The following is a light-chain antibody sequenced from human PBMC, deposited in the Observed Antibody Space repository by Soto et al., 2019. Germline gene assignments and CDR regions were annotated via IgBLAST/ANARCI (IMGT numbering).Light chain of an antibody. V-gene: IGLV2-14*01. CDR3: TSYTTSNTVV. J-gene: IGLJ2*01. CDR2: EVS. Sequence: QSALTQPASVSGSPGQSITISCTGTNSDVGGYNYVSWYQHHPGKAPKLMIYEVSNRPSGVSNRFSGSKSGNTASLTISGLQAEDAADYYCTSYTTSNTVVFGGGTKLTVL. CDR1: NSDVGGYNY.